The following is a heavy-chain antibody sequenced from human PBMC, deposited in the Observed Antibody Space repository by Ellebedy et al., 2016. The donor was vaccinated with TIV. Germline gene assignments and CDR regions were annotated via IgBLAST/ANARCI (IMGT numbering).Heavy chain of an antibody. Sequence: PGGSLRLSCAASGISLRSYAMSWVRQAPGKGLEWVSTIAGTGGTTYYTDSVKGRFTVSRDTSRNTLFLQMSSLTAEDTAVYYCAKLPVAYNWNYADDDWGQGTLVTVSS. CDR1: GISLRSYA. CDR2: IAGTGGTT. CDR3: AKLPVAYNWNYADDD. D-gene: IGHD1-7*01. V-gene: IGHV3-23*01. J-gene: IGHJ4*02.